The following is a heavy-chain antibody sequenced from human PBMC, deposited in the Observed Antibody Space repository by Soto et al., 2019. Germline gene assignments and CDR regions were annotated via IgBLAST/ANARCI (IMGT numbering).Heavy chain of an antibody. CDR3: ARGGGDFFDSGAIDY. D-gene: IGHD3-22*01. CDR2: RNSDGSSI. V-gene: IGHV3-74*01. J-gene: IGHJ4*02. Sequence: PGGSLRLSCAASGFTFSTYWMHWVRQAPGKGLVWVSRRNSDGSSISYEDSVKGRFTITRDNAKNTLYLQMNSLRAEDTAVYYCARGGGDFFDSGAIDYWGQGTLVTVSS. CDR1: GFTFSTYW.